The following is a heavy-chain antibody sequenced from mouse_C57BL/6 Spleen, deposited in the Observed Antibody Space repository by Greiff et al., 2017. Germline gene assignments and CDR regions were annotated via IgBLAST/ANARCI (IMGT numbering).Heavy chain of an antibody. CDR2: IRNKANTHAT. CDR3: TRGYEGD. V-gene: IGHV6-6*01. D-gene: IGHD2-2*01. Sequence: EVKVEESGGGLVQPGGSMKLSCAASGFTFSDAWMDWVRQSPEKGLEWVAEIRNKANTHATYYAESVKGRFTISRDDSKSSVYLQMNSLRAEDTGIYYCTRGYEGDWGQGTTLTVSS. CDR1: GFTFSDAW. J-gene: IGHJ2*01.